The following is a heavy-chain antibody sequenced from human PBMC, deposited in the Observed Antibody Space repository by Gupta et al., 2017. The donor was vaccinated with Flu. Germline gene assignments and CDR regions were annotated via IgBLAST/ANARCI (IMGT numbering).Heavy chain of an antibody. CDR2: IKQDGSEK. J-gene: IGHJ4*02. CDR1: GFTFTFYW. D-gene: IGHD5-12*01. Sequence: EVQLVESGGGLVQPGGSLRLSCAASGFTFTFYWMGWVRQAPGKGLEWVANIKQDGSEKYYVDSVKGRFTISRDDAKNSLYLQMNSLRAEDTAVYFCVRDQGWLDYWGQGNMVTVSS. V-gene: IGHV3-7*01. CDR3: VRDQGWLDY.